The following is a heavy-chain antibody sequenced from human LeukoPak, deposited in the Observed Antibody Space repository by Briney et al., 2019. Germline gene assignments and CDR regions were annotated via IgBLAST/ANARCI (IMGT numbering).Heavy chain of an antibody. CDR3: ARVPYYDFWSGPFDY. V-gene: IGHV4-61*02. D-gene: IGHD3-3*01. Sequence: PSETLSLTCTVSGGSISSGSYYWSWIRQPAGKGLEWIGRIYTSGSTNYNPSLKSRVTISVDTSKNQFSLKLSSVTAADTAVYYCARVPYYDFWSGPFDYWGQGTLVTVSS. J-gene: IGHJ4*02. CDR1: GGSISSGSYY. CDR2: IYTSGST.